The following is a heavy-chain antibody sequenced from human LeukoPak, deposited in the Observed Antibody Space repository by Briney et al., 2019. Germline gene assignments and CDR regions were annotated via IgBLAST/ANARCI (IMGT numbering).Heavy chain of an antibody. Sequence: SETLSLTCTVSGGSISSYYWSWIRQPPGKGLVWIGYIYYSGSTNYNPSLKSRVTISVDTSKNQFSLKLSSVTAADTAVYYCARSYYDILTGYYYMDVWGKGTTVTVSS. CDR2: IYYSGST. J-gene: IGHJ6*03. D-gene: IGHD3-9*01. CDR3: ARSYYDILTGYYYMDV. CDR1: GGSISSYY. V-gene: IGHV4-59*01.